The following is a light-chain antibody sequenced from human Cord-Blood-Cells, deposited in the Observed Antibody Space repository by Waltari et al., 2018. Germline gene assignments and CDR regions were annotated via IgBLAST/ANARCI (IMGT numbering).Light chain of an antibody. Sequence: QSVLTQPPSASGTPGQRVTISCSGSSSTIGSNYVYWSKQRPGPAPKLHIYRNNQRPSGVPDRFSGSKSGTSASLAISGLRSEDEADYYCAAWDDSLSGYVFGTGTKVTVL. CDR3: AAWDDSLSGYV. J-gene: IGLJ1*01. CDR1: SSTIGSNY. V-gene: IGLV1-47*01. CDR2: RNN.